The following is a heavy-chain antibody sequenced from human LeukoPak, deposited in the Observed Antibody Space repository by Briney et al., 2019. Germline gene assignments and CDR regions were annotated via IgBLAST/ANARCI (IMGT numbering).Heavy chain of an antibody. CDR3: ARDQVVPAAKDYYYYYGMDV. Sequence: GGSLRLSCAASGFTFSSYAMSWVRQAPGKGLEWVSAISGSGGSTYYADSVKGRFTISRDNAKNSLYLQMNSLRAEDTAVYYCARDQVVPAAKDYYYYYGMDVWGQGTTVTVSS. J-gene: IGHJ6*02. V-gene: IGHV3-23*01. CDR2: ISGSGGST. D-gene: IGHD2-2*01. CDR1: GFTFSSYA.